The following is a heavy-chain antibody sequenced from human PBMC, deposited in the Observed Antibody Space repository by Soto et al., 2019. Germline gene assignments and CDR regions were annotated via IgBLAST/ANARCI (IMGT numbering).Heavy chain of an antibody. J-gene: IGHJ5*02. CDR1: GYTFTRYS. D-gene: IGHD6-19*01. Sequence: QVQLVQSGAEVKKPGASVQVSCKASGYTFTRYSINWVRQAPGQWLEWVGWISNYNGDTKYAQKFQGRVTLTTDTSTTTTYMDLRSLTSDDTAVYFCARGDSTGSPTGWFDPWGQGTLVTVSS. V-gene: IGHV1-18*04. CDR2: ISNYNGDT. CDR3: ARGDSTGSPTGWFDP.